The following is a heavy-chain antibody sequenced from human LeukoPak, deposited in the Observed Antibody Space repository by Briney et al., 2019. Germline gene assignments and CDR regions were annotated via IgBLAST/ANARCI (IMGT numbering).Heavy chain of an antibody. CDR2: IYYSGST. V-gene: IGHV4-59*01. CDR3: ARSGIVGAGGYFDY. J-gene: IGHJ4*02. CDR1: GGSISYCY. D-gene: IGHD1-26*01. Sequence: PSETLSLTCTISGGSISYCYWSWIRQSPGKGLEWIGYIYYSGSTNYNPSLKSRVTISLDTSKNQFSLKLSSVTAADTAVYYCARSGIVGAGGYFDYWGQGTLVTVSS.